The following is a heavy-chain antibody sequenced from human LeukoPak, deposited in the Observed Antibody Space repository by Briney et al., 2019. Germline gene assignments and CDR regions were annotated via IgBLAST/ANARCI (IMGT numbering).Heavy chain of an antibody. V-gene: IGHV3-9*01. CDR1: GFTFDDYA. CDR3: ARDLRWFKS. CDR2: ISWNSGSI. D-gene: IGHD3-9*01. Sequence: GGSLRLSCAASGFTFDDYAMHWVRQAPGKGLEWVSGISWNSGSIGYADSVKGRFTISRDNAKNSLYLQMNSLRAEDTAVYYCARDLRWFKSWGQGTLVTVSS. J-gene: IGHJ5*02.